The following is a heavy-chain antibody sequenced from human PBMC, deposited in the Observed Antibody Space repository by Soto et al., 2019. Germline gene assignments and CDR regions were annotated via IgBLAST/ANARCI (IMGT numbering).Heavy chain of an antibody. CDR3: VRGPHYNGWVDYFDN. D-gene: IGHD5-12*01. CDR2: ITKSGSSA. CDR1: GFIFSDHY. V-gene: IGHV3-11*01. J-gene: IGHJ4*02. Sequence: GGSLRLSCAASGFIFSDHYMGWIRQAPGKGLEWLSYITKSGSSARYADSVNGRITISRDNTKNSLFLQMNSLRDEDTGIYYCVRGPHYNGWVDYFDNWGQGTLVTVSS.